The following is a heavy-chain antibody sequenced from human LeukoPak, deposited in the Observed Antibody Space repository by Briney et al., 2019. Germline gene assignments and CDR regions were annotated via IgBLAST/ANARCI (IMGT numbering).Heavy chain of an antibody. J-gene: IGHJ3*02. CDR2: INPSGGST. CDR3: GRVSCGGNCYSLIGTFDI. Sequence: ASVKVSCKASGYTFTSYYMHWVRQAPGQGLEWMGIINPSGGSTSYAQKFQGRVTMTRDMSTSTDYMELSSLRSEDTAVYYCGRVSCGGNCYSLIGTFDIWGQGTMVTVSS. CDR1: GYTFTSYY. D-gene: IGHD2-15*01. V-gene: IGHV1-46*01.